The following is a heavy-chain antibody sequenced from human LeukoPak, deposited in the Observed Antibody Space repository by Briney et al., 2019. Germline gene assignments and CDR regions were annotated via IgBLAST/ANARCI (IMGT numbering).Heavy chain of an antibody. J-gene: IGHJ3*02. Sequence: SETLSLTCTVSGGSISSCSYYWGWIPQPPGKGLEWIGSIYYSGSTYYNPSLKSRVTISVDTYKNQFSLKLSSVTAADTAVYYCARRGDSSGNDAFDIWGQGTMVTVSS. CDR1: GGSISSCSYY. D-gene: IGHD3-22*01. CDR3: ARRGDSSGNDAFDI. V-gene: IGHV4-39*01. CDR2: IYYSGST.